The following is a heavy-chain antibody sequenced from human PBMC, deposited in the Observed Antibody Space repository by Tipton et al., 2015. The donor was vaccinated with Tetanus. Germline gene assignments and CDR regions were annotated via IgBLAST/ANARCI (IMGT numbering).Heavy chain of an antibody. CDR2: ISNSGST. D-gene: IGHD3-10*01. CDR1: GGSISSDGAY. V-gene: IGHV4-31*03. CDR3: ARDRGVRGGDDYYHGMDV. J-gene: IGHJ6*02. Sequence: TLSLTCTVSGGSISSDGAYWSWIRQHPGEGLEWIGYISNSGSTYYNPSLKSRVTISVDTSQKQISLKVNSVTAADTAVYYCARDRGVRGGDDYYHGMDVWGQGTTVTVSS.